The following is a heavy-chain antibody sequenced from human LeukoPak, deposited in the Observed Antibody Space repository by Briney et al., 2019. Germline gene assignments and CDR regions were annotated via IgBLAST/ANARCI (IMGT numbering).Heavy chain of an antibody. CDR1: GFTFSDYY. J-gene: IGHJ1*01. V-gene: IGHV3-11*01. D-gene: IGHD3-10*01. CDR2: ISSSGSTI. Sequence: GGSLRLSCAASGFTFSDYYMSWIRQAPGKGLERVSYISSSGSTIYYADSVKGRFTISRDNAKNSLYLQMNSLRAEDTAVYYCARDPLAYGSGSYYSAEYFQHWGQGTLVTVSS. CDR3: ARDPLAYGSGSYYSAEYFQH.